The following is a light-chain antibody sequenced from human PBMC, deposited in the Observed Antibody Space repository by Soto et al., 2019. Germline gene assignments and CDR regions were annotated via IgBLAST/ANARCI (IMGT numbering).Light chain of an antibody. CDR1: SSNIGADYD. V-gene: IGLV1-40*01. CDR2: GYT. J-gene: IGLJ3*02. Sequence: QSVLTQPPSVSGAPGESVTISCIGNSSNIGADYDVVWYQQFPGTAPKLLFYGYTNLPSGVPDRFSGSRSGTSASLSIIGLRAEDEADYPCQSYDRSLRSSVFGGGTKLTV. CDR3: QSYDRSLRSSV.